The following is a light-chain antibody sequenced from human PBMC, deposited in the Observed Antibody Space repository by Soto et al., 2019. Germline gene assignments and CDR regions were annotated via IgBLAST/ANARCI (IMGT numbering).Light chain of an antibody. CDR3: QQYNTYPGT. CDR2: GAS. CDR1: QSIITW. J-gene: IGKJ1*01. Sequence: DIQMTQSPSTLSASVGDRVTITCRASQSIITWLAWYQQKPGQAPKLLIFGASNLQSGVPLRFRGSGSGTNFTLTISSLQPDDFATYYCQQYNTYPGTFGQGTKVDI. V-gene: IGKV1-5*03.